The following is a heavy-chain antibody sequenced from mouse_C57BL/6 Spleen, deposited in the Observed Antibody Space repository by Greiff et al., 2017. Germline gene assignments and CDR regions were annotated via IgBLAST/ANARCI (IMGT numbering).Heavy chain of an antibody. J-gene: IGHJ3*01. CDR3: ARHEDDGYYEIAY. CDR1: GYTFTEST. Sequence: QVHVKQSGAELVKPGASVKLSCKASGYTFTESTIHWVKQRSGQGLEWIGWFFPGGGSIKYNEKFKDKATLTADKSSSADYMELRRFTSEDSAVYSCARHEDDGYYEIAYWGQGTLVTVSA. V-gene: IGHV1-62-2*01. D-gene: IGHD2-3*01. CDR2: FFPGGGSI.